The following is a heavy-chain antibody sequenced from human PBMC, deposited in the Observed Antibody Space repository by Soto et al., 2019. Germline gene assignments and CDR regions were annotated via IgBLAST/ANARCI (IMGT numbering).Heavy chain of an antibody. V-gene: IGHV3-33*01. J-gene: IGHJ4*02. D-gene: IGHD4-17*01. Sequence: QVQLVESGGAVVQPRGSPRLSCAASGSTFSAFGMHWVRQAPGKGLEWVAVIWYVGNKKYYADSVKGRFTISRDNSKNTLYLQMHTLRAEDTALYYCARDSYGGNSWLEYWGQGTLLTVSS. CDR1: GSTFSAFG. CDR2: IWYVGNKK. CDR3: ARDSYGGNSWLEY.